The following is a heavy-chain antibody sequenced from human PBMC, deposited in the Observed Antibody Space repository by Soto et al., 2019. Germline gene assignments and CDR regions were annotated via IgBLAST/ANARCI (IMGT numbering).Heavy chain of an antibody. V-gene: IGHV3-48*03. Sequence: PGGSLRLSCAASGFTFSNYEMNWVRQAPGKGLEWVSYISSVASTIYYADSVKGRFTISRDNDKDSLSLQMNSLRAEDTAVYYCARDLRTTYYFDYWGQGTLVTVSS. CDR2: ISSVASTI. D-gene: IGHD4-17*01. CDR1: GFTFSNYE. J-gene: IGHJ4*02. CDR3: ARDLRTTYYFDY.